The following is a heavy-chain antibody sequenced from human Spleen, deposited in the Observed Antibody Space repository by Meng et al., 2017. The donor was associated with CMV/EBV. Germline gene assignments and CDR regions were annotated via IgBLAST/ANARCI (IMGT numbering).Heavy chain of an antibody. V-gene: IGHV3-53*01. CDR1: GFAVSNHF. CDR2: ISSGGTT. J-gene: IGHJ5*02. Sequence: SCAASGFAVSNHFLHWVRQTPGKGLEWVSLISSGGTTFYADSVRGRFTISRDTSKNTLYLQMDGLRAEDTAVYYCAREAPLMSAFDPWGQGTLVTVSS. CDR3: AREAPLMSAFDP.